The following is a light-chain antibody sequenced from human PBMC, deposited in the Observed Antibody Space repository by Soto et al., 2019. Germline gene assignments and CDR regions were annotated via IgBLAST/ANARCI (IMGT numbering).Light chain of an antibody. V-gene: IGKV1-5*01. CDR2: DAC. J-gene: IGKJ1*01. CDR1: RGIYRW. Sequence: DIQLTHSPFTLSASVGDTITITCRARRGIYRWLACYQQKPGKSPRLLISDACTFDTGGPSSFSGSGSGTEFTLTITPLQPDDFATYHCKHCDTYWPFGQGTKVDIK. CDR3: KHCDTYWP.